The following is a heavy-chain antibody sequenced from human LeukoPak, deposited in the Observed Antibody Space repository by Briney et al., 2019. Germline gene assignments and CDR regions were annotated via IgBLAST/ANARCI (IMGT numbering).Heavy chain of an antibody. CDR3: AREGNWNDDDGGYFDY. CDR1: GFTFSSYG. CDR2: IRYDGSNK. D-gene: IGHD1-1*01. J-gene: IGHJ4*02. Sequence: AGGSLRLSCAASGFTFSSYGMHWVRQAPGKGLEWVAFIRYDGSNKYYADSVKGRFTISRDNSKNTLYLQMNSLRAEDTAVYYCAREGNWNDDDGGYFDYWGQGTLVTVSS. V-gene: IGHV3-30*02.